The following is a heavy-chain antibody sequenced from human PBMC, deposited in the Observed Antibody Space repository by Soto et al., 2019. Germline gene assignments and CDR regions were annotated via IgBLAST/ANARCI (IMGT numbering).Heavy chain of an antibody. J-gene: IGHJ6*02. D-gene: IGHD3-10*01. Sequence: NVSCKASGYPLPNCNMHGVRHAPGPGVEWMGMINPNGGGTSYAQKFQGRVTMTRDTSTSTVHMELSSLTSEDTAVYYCAREKMHYYSPSEGYFYYGMDVGCQGTTGT. CDR3: AREKMHYYSPSEGYFYYGMDV. CDR2: INPNGGGT. V-gene: IGHV1-46*01. CDR1: GYPLPNCN.